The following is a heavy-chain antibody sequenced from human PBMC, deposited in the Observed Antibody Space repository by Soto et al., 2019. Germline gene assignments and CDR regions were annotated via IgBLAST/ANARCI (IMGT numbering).Heavy chain of an antibody. J-gene: IGHJ4*02. CDR2: NSAYNGNT. CDR1: GYTFNNFG. CDR3: AGGWSPLDY. V-gene: IGHV1-18*01. Sequence: QVQLVQSGAEVKKPGASVKVSCKASGYTFNNFGIRWVRQAPGKGLEWMGWNSAYNGNTNYAQKLQGSVTMTTDTSTSTAYVDVSGLECDDASGYYCAGGWSPLDYWGQGTLVTVSS. D-gene: IGHD3-3*01.